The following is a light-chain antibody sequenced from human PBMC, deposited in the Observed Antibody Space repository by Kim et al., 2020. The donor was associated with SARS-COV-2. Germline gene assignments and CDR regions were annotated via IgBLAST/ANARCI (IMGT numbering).Light chain of an antibody. V-gene: IGLV3-21*04. CDR1: NIGSKS. J-gene: IGLJ2*01. CDR3: QVCDSGVV. Sequence: SYELTQPPSVSVAPGKTARITCGGNNIGSKSVHWYQQKPGQAPVLVIYYDSDRPSGIPERFSGSNSGNTATLTISRVEAGDEADYYCQVCDSGVVFGGGTKL. CDR2: YDS.